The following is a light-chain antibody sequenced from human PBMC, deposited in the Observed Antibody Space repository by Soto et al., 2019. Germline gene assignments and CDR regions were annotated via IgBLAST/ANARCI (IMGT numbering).Light chain of an antibody. V-gene: IGKV1-39*01. CDR2: GAS. CDR1: QTISSY. J-gene: IGKJ2*01. CDR3: QQSYTTPYT. Sequence: DIQMTQSPSSLSASVGDRVTITCRASQTISSYLNWYHQKPGKTPQLLIYGASSLQSGAPSRFSGSCSGTHFTLTISSLQPEDFATYYCQQSYTTPYTFGQGTKLEIK.